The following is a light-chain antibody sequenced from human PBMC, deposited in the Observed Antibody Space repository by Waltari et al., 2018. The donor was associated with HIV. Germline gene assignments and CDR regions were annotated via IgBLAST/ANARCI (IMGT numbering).Light chain of an antibody. CDR1: TSNIGYNY. J-gene: IGLJ3*02. CDR2: RNG. CDR3: ATWDDGLSGRRV. Sequence: QYVLTQPPSASGTPGQRVTISCSGSTSNIGYNYVYWYQQFPGTAPKLLIYRNGQRPSGVPDRFSGSKSGTSASLAITGLRSEDEADYHCATWDDGLSGRRVFGGGTKLTVL. V-gene: IGLV1-47*01.